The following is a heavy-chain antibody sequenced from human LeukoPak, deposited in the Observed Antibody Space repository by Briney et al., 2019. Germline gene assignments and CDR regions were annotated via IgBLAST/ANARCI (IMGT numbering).Heavy chain of an antibody. D-gene: IGHD6-13*01. CDR3: VAQLPTTCYFDS. J-gene: IGHJ4*02. CDR2: VNPRGGTT. V-gene: IGHV1-46*01. CDR1: GYTFTTYY. Sequence: ASVKVSCKASGYTFTTYYIHWMRQAPGQGLEWMGIVNPRGGTTDNAQNFQGRVTMTRDTSTSTVYMELSGLPSEDSAVYYCVAQLPTTCYFDSSGQGTLATVSS.